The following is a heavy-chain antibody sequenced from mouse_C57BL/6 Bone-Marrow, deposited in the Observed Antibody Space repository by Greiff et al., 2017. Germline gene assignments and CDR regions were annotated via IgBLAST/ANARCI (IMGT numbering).Heavy chain of an antibody. CDR3: ASIYYYGRGFAY. V-gene: IGHV1-19*01. J-gene: IGHJ3*01. D-gene: IGHD1-1*01. CDR1: GYTFTDYY. Sequence: EVQLQQSGPVLVKPGASVKMSCKASGYTFTDYYMNWVKQSHGKSLEWIGVINPYNGGTSYNQKFKGKATLTVDKSSSTAYMELNSLTSEDSAVYYCASIYYYGRGFAYWGQGTLVTVSA. CDR2: INPYNGGT.